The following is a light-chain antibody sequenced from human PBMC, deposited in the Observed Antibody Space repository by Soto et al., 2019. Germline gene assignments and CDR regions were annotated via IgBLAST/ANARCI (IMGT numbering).Light chain of an antibody. CDR2: EVS. V-gene: IGLV2-14*01. Sequence: QSALTQPASVSGSPGQSITISCTGTSSDVGTYNYVSWYQLHPGKAPKLMVYEVSNRPSGVSNRFSGSKSGNTASLTISGRQAEDEADYHCSSYTSSSTYVFGTGTKVTVL. CDR1: SSDVGTYNY. J-gene: IGLJ1*01. CDR3: SSYTSSSTYV.